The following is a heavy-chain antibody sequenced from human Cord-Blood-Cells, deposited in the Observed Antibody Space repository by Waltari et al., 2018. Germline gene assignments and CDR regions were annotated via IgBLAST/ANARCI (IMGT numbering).Heavy chain of an antibody. Sequence: QVQLVVSGGGVVQPGRSLRSSCAASGFTFSSYGMHWVRHAPGKGLEWVAVISYDGRNKYYADSVKGRFTISRDNSKNTLYLQMNSLRAEDTAVYYCAKKLDGSGSYYNYYYYGMDVWGQGTTVTVSS. CDR3: AKKLDGSGSYYNYYYYGMDV. CDR1: GFTFSSYG. V-gene: IGHV3-30*18. J-gene: IGHJ6*02. D-gene: IGHD3-10*01. CDR2: ISYDGRNK.